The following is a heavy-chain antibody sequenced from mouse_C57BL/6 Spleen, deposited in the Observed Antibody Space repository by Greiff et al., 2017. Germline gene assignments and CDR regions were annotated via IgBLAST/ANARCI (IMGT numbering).Heavy chain of an antibody. CDR3: TRSTVVAPDY. D-gene: IGHD1-1*01. CDR1: GYTFTDYE. CDR2: IGPETGGT. V-gene: IGHV1-15*01. Sequence: VQLQQSGAELVRPGASVTLSCTASGYTFTDYEMPWVKQTPVHGLEWIGAIGPETGGTAYTQKFKGKAILTADKSSSTAYMELRSLTSEDSAVYYCTRSTVVAPDYGGQGTTPTVSS. J-gene: IGHJ2*01.